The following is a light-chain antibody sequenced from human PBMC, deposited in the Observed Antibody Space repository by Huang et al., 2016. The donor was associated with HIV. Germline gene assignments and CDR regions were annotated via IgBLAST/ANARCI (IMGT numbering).Light chain of an antibody. V-gene: IGKV3-11*01. CDR1: QSVNTF. CDR3: QQRSNRPLT. CDR2: DAA. J-gene: IGKJ4*01. Sequence: EIVLTQSPATLSLSPGERATLFCRASQSVNTFLAWYQQKPGQAPRLLIYDAANRATGIPARFSGSGSGTDFTLTISSLEPEDFAVYYCQQRSNRPLTFGGGTKVEIK.